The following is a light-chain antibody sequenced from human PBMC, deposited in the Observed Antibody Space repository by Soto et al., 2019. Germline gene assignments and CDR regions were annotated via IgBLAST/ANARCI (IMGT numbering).Light chain of an antibody. CDR2: EVS. CDR3: SSYTSSSTLV. Sequence: QSVLTQPASVSGSPGQSITISCTGTSSDVGGYNYVSWYQQHPGKAPKLMIYEVSNRPSGVSNRFSGSKSGNTASLTISGLQAEDEADYYCSSYTSSSTLVFGTGTKRDRP. V-gene: IGLV2-14*01. CDR1: SSDVGGYNY. J-gene: IGLJ1*01.